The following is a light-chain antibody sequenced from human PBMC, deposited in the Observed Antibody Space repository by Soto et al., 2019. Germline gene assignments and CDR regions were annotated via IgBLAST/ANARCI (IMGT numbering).Light chain of an antibody. CDR1: SRDVGGYNL. J-gene: IGLJ2*01. CDR2: EGT. V-gene: IGLV2-23*01. CDR3: CARADTSSVL. Sequence: QSALTQPASVSGSPGQSIIISCTGTSRDVGGYNLFSWYQQYPDKAPKLIIYEGTKRPSGVSNRFSGSWSGDTASLTISGLQAEDEADYYCCARADTSSVLFGGETKVTVL.